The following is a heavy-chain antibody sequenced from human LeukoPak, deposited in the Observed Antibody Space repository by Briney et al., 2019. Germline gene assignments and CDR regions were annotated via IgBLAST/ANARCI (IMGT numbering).Heavy chain of an antibody. CDR3: AKGDYYDSSGWAFDI. V-gene: IGHV3-30*18. J-gene: IGHJ3*02. Sequence: GGSLRLSCAASGFTFSSYGMHWVRQAPGKGLEWVAVISYDGSNKYYADSVKGRFTISRDNSKNTLHLQMNSLRAEDTAVYYCAKGDYYDSSGWAFDIWGQGTMVTVSS. CDR1: GFTFSSYG. CDR2: ISYDGSNK. D-gene: IGHD3-22*01.